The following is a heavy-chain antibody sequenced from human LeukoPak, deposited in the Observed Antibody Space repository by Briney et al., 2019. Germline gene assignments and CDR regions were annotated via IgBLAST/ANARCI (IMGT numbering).Heavy chain of an antibody. D-gene: IGHD6-13*01. Sequence: GGSLRLSCAASGFTFSSYSMNWVRQAPGKGLEWVSGISWNSGSIGYADSVKGRFTISRDNAKNSLYLQMNSLRAEDAALYYCAKGAGYSTGSDYFDYWGQGTLVTVSS. CDR2: ISWNSGSI. CDR1: GFTFSSYS. V-gene: IGHV3-9*01. J-gene: IGHJ4*02. CDR3: AKGAGYSTGSDYFDY.